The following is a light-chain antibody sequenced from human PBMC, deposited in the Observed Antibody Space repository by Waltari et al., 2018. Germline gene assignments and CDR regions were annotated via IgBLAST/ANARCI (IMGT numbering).Light chain of an antibody. CDR1: TSNVWSAY. J-gene: IGLJ3*02. CDR2: ENN. Sequence: QSVLTQPPSVSAAPGQRITISCSLGTSNVWSAYVSWYQQLPGPAPRLLIYENNRSPSGIPDRLCGSKSDTSATLAITGLQTGDEADYYCGTWDSGLSIWVYGGGTKLTVL. V-gene: IGLV1-51*01. CDR3: GTWDSGLSIWV.